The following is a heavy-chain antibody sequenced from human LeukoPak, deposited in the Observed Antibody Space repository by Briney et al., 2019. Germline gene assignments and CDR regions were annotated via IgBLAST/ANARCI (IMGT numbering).Heavy chain of an antibody. J-gene: IGHJ4*02. V-gene: IGHV4-61*08. CDR3: ARGVVAAPQTFDY. CDR1: GGSISS. Sequence: PSETLSLTCTVSGGSISSFYWSWFYWSWIRQPPGKGLERIGYIYFSGSTNYNPSLKSRVTISVDTSKNQFSLKLSSVTAADTAVYYCARGVVAAPQTFDYWGQGTLVTVSS. D-gene: IGHD2-15*01. CDR2: IYFSGST.